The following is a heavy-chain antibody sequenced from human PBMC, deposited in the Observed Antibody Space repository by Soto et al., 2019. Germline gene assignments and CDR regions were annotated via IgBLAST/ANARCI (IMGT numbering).Heavy chain of an antibody. V-gene: IGHV3-15*07. Sequence: GGSLRLSCAASGFTFSNAWMNWVRQAPGKGLEWVGRIKSKTDGGTTDYAAPVKGRFTISRDDSKNTLYLQMNSLKTEDTAVYYCTTVVVPAAMFYYYGMGGWGQGTTVTVSS. J-gene: IGHJ6*02. CDR3: TTVVVPAAMFYYYGMGG. CDR2: IKSKTDGGTT. D-gene: IGHD2-2*01. CDR1: GFTFSNAW.